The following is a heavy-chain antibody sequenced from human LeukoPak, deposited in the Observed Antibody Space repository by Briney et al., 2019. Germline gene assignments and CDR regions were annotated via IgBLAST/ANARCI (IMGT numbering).Heavy chain of an antibody. Sequence: SGPTLVNPSETLSLTCTVSGVSTTNRIYYWAWIRQSPGKGLEWIGSLHNVGSTYYNLSLRSRATMSIDTSKNQFSLRLNSVTAADTAVYYCARHAEYNSGWHFYLDHWGQGILVTVSS. D-gene: IGHD6-19*01. V-gene: IGHV4-39*01. CDR2: LHNVGST. CDR3: ARHAEYNSGWHFYLDH. CDR1: GVSTTNRIYY. J-gene: IGHJ4*02.